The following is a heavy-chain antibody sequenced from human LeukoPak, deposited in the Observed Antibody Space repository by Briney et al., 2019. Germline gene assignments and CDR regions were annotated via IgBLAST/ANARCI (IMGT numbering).Heavy chain of an antibody. J-gene: IGHJ4*02. V-gene: IGHV3-20*01. CDR1: GFTFDDYG. CDR3: AKLLLPVVVVGTLEY. CDR2: INWNGGST. Sequence: GGSLRLSCAASGFTFDDYGMSWVRQAPGKGLEWVSGINWNGGSTGYADSVKGRFTISRDNAKNSLYLQMNSLRAEDTALYHCAKLLLPVVVVGTLEYWGQGTLVTVSS. D-gene: IGHD2-2*01.